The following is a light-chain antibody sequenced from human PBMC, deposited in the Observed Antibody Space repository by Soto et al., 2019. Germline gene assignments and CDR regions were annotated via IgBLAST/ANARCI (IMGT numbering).Light chain of an antibody. CDR3: QQSYNSPRT. J-gene: IGKJ1*01. CDR1: QSISRC. CDR2: AAS. V-gene: IGKV1-39*01. Sequence: DIQMTQSPSSLSASVGDRVTITCRASQSISRCLNWYQQKPGKAPELLIYAASTWQGGVPSRYSGSESGTEFTLTISGLQPEDCAIYCWQQSYNSPRTFGQGTQVEIK.